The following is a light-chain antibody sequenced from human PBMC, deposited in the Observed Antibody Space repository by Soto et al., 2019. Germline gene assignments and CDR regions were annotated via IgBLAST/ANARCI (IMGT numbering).Light chain of an antibody. CDR3: QQYGSSPWT. CDR1: QSISTSY. CDR2: GSS. V-gene: IGKV3-20*01. Sequence: EIVWTQSPGTLSLSPGERATLSCSASQSISTSYLAWYQQKPGQAPRLLIYGSSSRATGIPDRFSGSGSGTDFTLTISRLEPEDFAVYYCQQYGSSPWTFGQGTKVDIK. J-gene: IGKJ1*01.